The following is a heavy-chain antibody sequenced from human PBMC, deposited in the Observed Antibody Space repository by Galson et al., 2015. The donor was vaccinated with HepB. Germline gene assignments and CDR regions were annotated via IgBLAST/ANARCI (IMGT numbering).Heavy chain of an antibody. CDR1: GFTFSSYG. CDR3: ARDHFGVVIHYYYYGMDV. D-gene: IGHD3-3*01. CDR2: IWYDGSNK. J-gene: IGHJ6*02. Sequence: SLRLSCAASGFTFSSYGMHWVRQAPGKGLEWVAVIWYDGSNKYYADSVKGRFTISRDNSKNTLYLQMNSLRAEDTAVYYCARDHFGVVIHYYYYGMDVWGQGTTVTVSS. V-gene: IGHV3-33*01.